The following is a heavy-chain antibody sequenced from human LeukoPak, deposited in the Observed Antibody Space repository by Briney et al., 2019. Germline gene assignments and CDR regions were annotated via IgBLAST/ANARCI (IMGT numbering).Heavy chain of an antibody. V-gene: IGHV1-18*01. Sequence: GASVKVSCKASGYTFTSYGVSWVRQAPGQGLEWMGWISTYGGGTNYARNLQGRVTVTTDTSTTTVYMELRSLRSDDTAVYYCARPNTDAAGYYFDYWGQGTLVTVSS. CDR2: ISTYGGGT. CDR3: ARPNTDAAGYYFDY. D-gene: IGHD6-13*01. CDR1: GYTFTSYG. J-gene: IGHJ4*02.